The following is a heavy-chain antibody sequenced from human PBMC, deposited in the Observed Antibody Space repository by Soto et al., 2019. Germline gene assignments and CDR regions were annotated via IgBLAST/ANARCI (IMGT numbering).Heavy chain of an antibody. V-gene: IGHV1-46*01. CDR3: ARLHQSPFLSGSYYFDY. J-gene: IGHJ4*02. CDR2: INPSGGST. CDR1: GYTFTSYY. Sequence: ASVKVSCKASGYTFTSYYMHLVRQAPGQGLEWMGIINPSGGSTSYAQKFQGRVTMTRDTSTSTVYMELSSLRSEDTAVYYCARLHQSPFLSGSYYFDYWGQGTLVTVSS. D-gene: IGHD1-26*01.